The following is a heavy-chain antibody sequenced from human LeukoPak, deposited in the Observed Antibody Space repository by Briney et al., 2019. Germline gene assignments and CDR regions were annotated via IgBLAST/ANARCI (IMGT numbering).Heavy chain of an antibody. CDR1: GYTFTGYY. CDR2: INPNSGAT. J-gene: IGHJ4*02. CDR3: AREAPDYSGKKYHFDY. D-gene: IGHD4-23*01. Sequence: ASVKVSCKASGYTFTGYYMHWVRQAPGQRLEWMGWINPNSGATNYAQKFQGRVTMTRDTSISTAYMELSRLRSDDTALYYCAREAPDYSGKKYHFDYWGQGFLVTVSS. V-gene: IGHV1-2*02.